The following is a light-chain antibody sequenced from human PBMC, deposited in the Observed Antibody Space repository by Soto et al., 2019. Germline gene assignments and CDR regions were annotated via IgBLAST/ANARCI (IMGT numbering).Light chain of an antibody. Sequence: EILFTQSPATLSLSPGERPTLSCRASQSINRHLAWYRQKPGQAPSLLIYDASNRATGIPARFIGSRSGTDFTLTISSLEPEDFGVYYCQQRSNWPPVTFGGGTKVDIK. J-gene: IGKJ4*02. CDR2: DAS. CDR3: QQRSNWPPVT. CDR1: QSINRH. V-gene: IGKV3-11*01.